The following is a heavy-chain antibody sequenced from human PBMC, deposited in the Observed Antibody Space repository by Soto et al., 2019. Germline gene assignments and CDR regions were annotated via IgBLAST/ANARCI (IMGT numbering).Heavy chain of an antibody. D-gene: IGHD3-22*01. CDR1: GFTFDDYA. J-gene: IGHJ4*02. CDR3: TRVGGTSGYHDAY. CDR2: IRSKSYGGTT. V-gene: IGHV3-49*04. Sequence: GGSLRLSCSASGFTFDDYAMSWVRQAPGNGLEWIGFIRSKSYGGTTAYAASLKGRFTISRDDSKSIAYLQMNSLKIEDTAVYFCTRVGGTSGYHDAYWGQGARVTVSS.